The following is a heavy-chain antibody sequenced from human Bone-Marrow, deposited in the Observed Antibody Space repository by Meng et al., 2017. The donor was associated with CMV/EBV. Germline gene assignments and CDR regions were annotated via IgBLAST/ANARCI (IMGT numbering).Heavy chain of an antibody. CDR2: IYYSGST. J-gene: IGHJ6*02. Sequence: LRLSCTVSGGSISSYYWSWIRQPPGKGLEWIGYIYYSGSTNYNPSLKSRVTISVDTSKNQFSLKLSSVTAADTAVYYCARDLPSNYYYGMDVWGQGTTVTVSS. CDR1: GGSISSYY. CDR3: ARDLPSNYYYGMDV. V-gene: IGHV4-59*01.